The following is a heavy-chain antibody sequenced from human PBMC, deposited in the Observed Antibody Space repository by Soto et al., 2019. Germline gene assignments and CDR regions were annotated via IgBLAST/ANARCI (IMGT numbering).Heavy chain of an antibody. J-gene: IGHJ2*01. CDR2: IYYSGDT. Sequence: PSETLSLTCTVSGGFNGSFYWSWIRQPPGKGLEWIGHIYYSGDTNYNPSLKSRVTMSVDTSKKQFSLKLSALTAADTAVYYCARMYSNGWPAYSDLWGRGTLVTVSS. CDR3: ARMYSNGWPAYSDL. CDR1: GGFNGSFY. D-gene: IGHD6-19*01. V-gene: IGHV4-59*01.